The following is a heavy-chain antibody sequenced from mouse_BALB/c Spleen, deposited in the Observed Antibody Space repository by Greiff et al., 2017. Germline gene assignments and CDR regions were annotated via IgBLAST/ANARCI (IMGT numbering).Heavy chain of an antibody. Sequence: QVHVKQSGAELMKPGASVKISCKATGYTFSSYWIEWVKQRPGHGLEWIGEILPGSGSTNYNEKFKGKATFTADTSSNTAYMQLSSLTSEDSAVYYCARWDYGNYYAMDYWGQGTSVTVSS. V-gene: IGHV1-9*01. CDR1: GYTFSSYW. CDR2: ILPGSGST. CDR3: ARWDYGNYYAMDY. J-gene: IGHJ4*01. D-gene: IGHD1-1*01.